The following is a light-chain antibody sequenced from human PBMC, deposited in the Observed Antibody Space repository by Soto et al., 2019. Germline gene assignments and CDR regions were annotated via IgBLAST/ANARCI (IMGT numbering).Light chain of an antibody. CDR1: TSSIGSNA. V-gene: IGLV1-44*01. Sequence: QSALTQSPSASGTPGQRITIYCSGSTSSIGSNAVNWYQQFPGTAPTFLIYNDDQRPSGVPDRFSGSKSGTSASLAISGLHSEDEADSYCATWDDSLNAFVFGTGTRSPS. J-gene: IGLJ1*01. CDR2: NDD. CDR3: ATWDDSLNAFV.